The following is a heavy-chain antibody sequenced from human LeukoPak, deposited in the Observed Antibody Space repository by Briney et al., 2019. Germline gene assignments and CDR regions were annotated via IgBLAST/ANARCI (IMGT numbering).Heavy chain of an antibody. CDR1: GGSFSGYY. CDR3: ARIWPDL. V-gene: IGHV4-34*01. CDR2: INHSGYT. D-gene: IGHD3-10*01. J-gene: IGHJ2*01. Sequence: SETLSLTCTVYGGSFSGYYWSWIRQPPGKGLEWIGEINHSGYTNYNPSLKSRVTISVDTSKKQFSLRLNSVTAADTAVYYCARIWPDLWGRGTLVTVSS.